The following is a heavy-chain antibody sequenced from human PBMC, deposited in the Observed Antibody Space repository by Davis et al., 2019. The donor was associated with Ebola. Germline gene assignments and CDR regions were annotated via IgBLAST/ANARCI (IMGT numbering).Heavy chain of an antibody. CDR1: GFTFSSYG. D-gene: IGHD6-19*01. Sequence: PGGSLRLSCAASGFTFSSYGMHWVRQAPGKGLEWVAVIWYDGSNKYYADSVKGRFTISGDNSKNTLYLQMNSLRAEDTAVYYCARVPTMYSSGWGPLDYWGQGTLVTVSS. CDR2: IWYDGSNK. J-gene: IGHJ4*02. V-gene: IGHV3-33*01. CDR3: ARVPTMYSSGWGPLDY.